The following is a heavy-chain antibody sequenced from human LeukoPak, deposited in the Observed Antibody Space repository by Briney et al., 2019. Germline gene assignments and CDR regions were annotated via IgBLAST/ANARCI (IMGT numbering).Heavy chain of an antibody. D-gene: IGHD6-19*01. V-gene: IGHV3-30*18. CDR2: ISYDGSNK. CDR3: AKDARFQYSSGWYEDY. J-gene: IGHJ4*02. CDR1: GFTFSSYG. Sequence: GRSLRLSCAASGFTFSSYGMHWVRQAPGKRLEWVAVISYDGSNKYYADSVKGRFTISRDNSKNTLYLQMNSLRAEDTAVYYCAKDARFQYSSGWYEDYWGQGTLVTVSS.